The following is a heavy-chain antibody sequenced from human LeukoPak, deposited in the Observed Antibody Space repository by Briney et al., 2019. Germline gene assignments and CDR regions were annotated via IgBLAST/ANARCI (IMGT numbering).Heavy chain of an antibody. CDR3: ARIISYGGSDGFDL. J-gene: IGHJ3*01. CDR2: ISPNSGDT. Sequence: ASVKVSCKASGYTLTAYYIHWVRQAPGRELEGMGWISPNSGDTDYAQKFQGRVTMTRDTPISTVYMALSSLRSDDTAMYYCARIISYGGSDGFDLWGQGTMVTVSS. D-gene: IGHD1-26*01. V-gene: IGHV1-2*02. CDR1: GYTLTAYY.